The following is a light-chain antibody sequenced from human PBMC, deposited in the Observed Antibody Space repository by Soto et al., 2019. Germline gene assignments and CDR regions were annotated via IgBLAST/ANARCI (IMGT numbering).Light chain of an antibody. V-gene: IGLV2-14*01. CDR1: SSDVGGHNY. CDR3: TSFASSSTVVL. CDR2: EVN. J-gene: IGLJ2*01. Sequence: QSVLTQPASVSGSPGQSISISCTGTSSDVGGHNYVSWYQQHPGKAPRLMIYEVNNRPSGVSNRFSGSKSGNTASLTISGLQAEDEADYYCTSFASSSTVVLFGGGTKVTVL.